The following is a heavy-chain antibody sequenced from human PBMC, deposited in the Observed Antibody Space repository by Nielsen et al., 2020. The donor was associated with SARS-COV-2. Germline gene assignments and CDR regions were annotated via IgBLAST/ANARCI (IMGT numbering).Heavy chain of an antibody. CDR1: GGPVSSGSYY. J-gene: IGHJ4*02. CDR2: IYYSGST. Sequence: SEILSPTCTVPGGPVSSGSYYWSWIRQPRGKGLVWILYIYYSGSTNYNPSLKSRVTISVDTFKNQFSLKLSSVTAADTAVYYCARTRSTGPRRPHIDYWGQGTLVTVSS. D-gene: IGHD1-1*01. V-gene: IGHV4-61*01. CDR3: ARTRSTGPRRPHIDY.